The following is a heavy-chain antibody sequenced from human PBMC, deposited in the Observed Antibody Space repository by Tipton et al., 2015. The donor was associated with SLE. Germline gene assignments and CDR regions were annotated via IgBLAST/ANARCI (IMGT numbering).Heavy chain of an antibody. Sequence: TLSLTCLVSGDSISSSTYSWAWIRQPPGKGLEWIGEINHSGSTNYNRSLKSRVTISVDTSKNQFSLKLSSVTAADTAVYYCARGSALRFLEWLLSDAFDIWGQGTTVTVFS. CDR3: ARGSALRFLEWLLSDAFDI. V-gene: IGHV4-39*07. CDR2: INHSGST. D-gene: IGHD3-3*01. CDR1: GDSISSSTYS. J-gene: IGHJ3*02.